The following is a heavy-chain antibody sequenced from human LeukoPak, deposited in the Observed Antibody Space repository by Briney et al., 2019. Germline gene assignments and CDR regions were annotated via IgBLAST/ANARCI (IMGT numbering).Heavy chain of an antibody. J-gene: IGHJ6*03. CDR2: ISAYNGNT. CDR3: ARLQYMVRGVHYYYYYMDV. Sequence: ASVKVSCKASGYTFTSYGISWVRQAPGQGLEWMGWISAYNGNTNYAQKLQGRVTMTTDTFTSTAYMELRSLRSDDTAVYYCARLQYMVRGVHYYYYYMDVWGKGTTVTVSS. CDR1: GYTFTSYG. D-gene: IGHD3-10*01. V-gene: IGHV1-18*01.